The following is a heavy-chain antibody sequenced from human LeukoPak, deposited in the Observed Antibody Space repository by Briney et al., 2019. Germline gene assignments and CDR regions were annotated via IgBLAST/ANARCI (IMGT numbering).Heavy chain of an antibody. D-gene: IGHD2-8*02. J-gene: IGHJ3*02. CDR2: ISVGMGTP. Sequence: TSVKVSCTASGFTSTISAVRWVRRARGQRLEWIGRISVGMGTPDPAQTFQGRLTTPRDLSTTTAYMKLTRLPSDDTAVYYCAAFPNANAWYWDDAFDIWGEGTMVTVSS. CDR1: GFTSTISA. V-gene: IGHV1-58*01. CDR3: AAFPNANAWYWDDAFDI.